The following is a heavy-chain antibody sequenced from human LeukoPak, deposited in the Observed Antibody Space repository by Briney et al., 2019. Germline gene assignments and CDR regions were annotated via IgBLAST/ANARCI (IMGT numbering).Heavy chain of an antibody. CDR3: ARGSVVFTTVGRTGLDY. D-gene: IGHD3-22*01. V-gene: IGHV3-66*01. CDR2: IYSGGNT. Sequence: GGSLRLSCAASGFTFSDDYMSWIRQAPGKGLEWVSVIYSGGNTHYADSVKDRFTISRDNSKNTLYLQMNSLRAEDTAVYYCARGSVVFTTVGRTGLDYWGQGTLVTVSS. J-gene: IGHJ4*02. CDR1: GFTFSDDY.